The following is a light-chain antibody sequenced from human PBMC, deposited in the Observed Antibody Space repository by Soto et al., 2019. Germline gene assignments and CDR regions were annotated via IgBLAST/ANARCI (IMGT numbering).Light chain of an antibody. V-gene: IGKV3-20*01. CDR3: QQYGSSPMLS. CDR1: QSVSSSY. CDR2: GAS. Sequence: DIVLTQSPGTLSLSPGERATLSCRASQSVSSSYLAWYQQKPGQAPRLLIYGASSRATGIPDRFSGSGSGTDFTLTISRLEPEDFAVYYCQQYGSSPMLSFCGGTKVEIK. J-gene: IGKJ4*01.